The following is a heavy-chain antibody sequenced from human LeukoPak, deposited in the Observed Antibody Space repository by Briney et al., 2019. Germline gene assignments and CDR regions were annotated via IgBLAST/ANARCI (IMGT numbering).Heavy chain of an antibody. D-gene: IGHD3-9*01. CDR2: ISWNSGSI. CDR1: GFTFDDYA. CDR3: AKATRQNFDWLFLFDP. V-gene: IGHV3-9*01. Sequence: GRSLRLSCAASGFTFDDYAMHWLRQAPGKGLEWVSGISWNSGSIGYADSVKGRFTISRDNAKNSLYLQMNSLRAEDTALYYCAKATRQNFDWLFLFDPRGQGTLVTVSS. J-gene: IGHJ5*02.